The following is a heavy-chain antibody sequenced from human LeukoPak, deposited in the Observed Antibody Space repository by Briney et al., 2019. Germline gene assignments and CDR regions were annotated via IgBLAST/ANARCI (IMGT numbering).Heavy chain of an antibody. Sequence: SETLSLTCTVSGGSISSSSYYWSWIRQPPGKGLEWIGYIYYKGNTNYSPSLTSRVTISLDTSKNQFSLKLSSLTAADTAVYYCARSYSAGSYYSPFDPWGQGTLVTVSS. D-gene: IGHD3-10*01. CDR1: GGSISSSSYY. CDR2: IYYKGNT. V-gene: IGHV4-61*01. J-gene: IGHJ5*02. CDR3: ARSYSAGSYYSPFDP.